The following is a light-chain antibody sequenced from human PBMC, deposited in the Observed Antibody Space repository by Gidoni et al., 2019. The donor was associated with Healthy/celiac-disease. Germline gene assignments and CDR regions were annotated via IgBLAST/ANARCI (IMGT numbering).Light chain of an antibody. V-gene: IGKV3-11*01. Sequence: EIVLTQSPATLSLSPGERATLSCRASQSVSSYLAWYQQKPGQAPRLLIDDASNRATGIPARFSGSGSGTDFTLTTSSLEPEDFAVYYCQQRSNWPTFGQGTKVEIK. CDR3: QQRSNWPT. J-gene: IGKJ1*01. CDR2: DAS. CDR1: QSVSSY.